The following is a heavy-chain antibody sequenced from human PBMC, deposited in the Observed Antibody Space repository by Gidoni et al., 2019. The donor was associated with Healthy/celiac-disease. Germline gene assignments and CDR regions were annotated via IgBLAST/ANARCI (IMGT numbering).Heavy chain of an antibody. D-gene: IGHD3-3*01. CDR3: ARVFLEDDY. J-gene: IGHJ4*02. CDR2: ISYDGSNK. CDR1: GFTFSSYA. V-gene: IGHV3-30-3*01. Sequence: QVQLVESGGGVVQPGRSLRLSCAASGFTFSSYAMHWVRQAPGKGLEWVAVISYDGSNKYYADSVKGRFTISRDNSKNTLYLQMNSLRAEDTAVYYCARVFLEDDYWGQGTLVTVSS.